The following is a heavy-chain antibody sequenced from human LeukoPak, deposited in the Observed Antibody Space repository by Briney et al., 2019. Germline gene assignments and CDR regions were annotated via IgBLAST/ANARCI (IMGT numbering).Heavy chain of an antibody. CDR2: ISGSGGST. V-gene: IGHV3-23*01. CDR1: EFTFSSHA. D-gene: IGHD2-15*01. J-gene: IGHJ4*02. Sequence: PGGSLRLSCAASEFTFSSHAMIWVRQAPGKGLEWVSGISGSGGSTYYADPVKGRFTISRDNSKNTLFLQMNSLRAEDTAVYYCAKVCTDGSCCYWGQGTLVTVSS. CDR3: AKVCTDGSCCY.